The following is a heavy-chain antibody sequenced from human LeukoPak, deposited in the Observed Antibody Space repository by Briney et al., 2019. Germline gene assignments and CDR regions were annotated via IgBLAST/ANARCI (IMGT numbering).Heavy chain of an antibody. Sequence: SETLSLICTVSGASLSSHYWYWIRQSPGKGLEWIGYIYHSGTTKYNPSLKSRVPISADTSKSQFSLTVSSVTAADTAVYYCAAEYEYGDHDYWGQGTLVTVSS. CDR3: AAEYEYGDHDY. CDR1: GASLSSHY. CDR2: IYHSGTT. J-gene: IGHJ4*02. D-gene: IGHD4-17*01. V-gene: IGHV4-59*11.